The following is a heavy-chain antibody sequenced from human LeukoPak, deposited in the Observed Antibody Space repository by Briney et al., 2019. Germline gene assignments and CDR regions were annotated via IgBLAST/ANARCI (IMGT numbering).Heavy chain of an antibody. Sequence: ASVKVSCKASGYTFTRHDINWVRQATGQWLEWMGWMSPNSGDTGYAQKFQGRVTMTSDSSISTAYMELSSLRSEDTAIYYCVRTPPNWGFDYWGQGTLVTVSS. V-gene: IGHV1-8*01. CDR3: VRTPPNWGFDY. CDR1: GYTFTRHD. D-gene: IGHD7-27*01. J-gene: IGHJ4*02. CDR2: MSPNSGDT.